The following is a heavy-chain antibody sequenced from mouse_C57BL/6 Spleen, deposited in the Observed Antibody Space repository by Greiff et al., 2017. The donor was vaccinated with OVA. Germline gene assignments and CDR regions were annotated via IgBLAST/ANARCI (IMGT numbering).Heavy chain of an antibody. CDR3: ARGGLSPYAMDY. J-gene: IGHJ4*01. V-gene: IGHV5-16*01. CDR1: GFTFSDYY. Sequence: EVKLMESEGGLVQPGSSMKLSCTASGFTFSDYYMAWVRQVPEKGLEWVANINYDGSSTYYLDSLKSRFIISRDNAKNILYLQMSSLKSEDTATYYCARGGLSPYAMDYWGQGTSVTVSS. CDR2: INYDGSST. D-gene: IGHD2-4*01.